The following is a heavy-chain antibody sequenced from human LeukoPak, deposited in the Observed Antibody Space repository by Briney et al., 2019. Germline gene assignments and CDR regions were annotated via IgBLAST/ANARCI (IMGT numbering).Heavy chain of an antibody. D-gene: IGHD6-13*01. CDR3: ARGQPGVAAAGNLDY. Sequence: GGSLRLSCAASGFAFSAYWMNWVRQAPGKGLVWVSRINSGGSATTYADSVKGRFTISRDNAKNTLYLQMNSLRAEDTAVYYCARGQPGVAAAGNLDYWGQGTLVTVSS. V-gene: IGHV3-74*01. CDR2: INSGGSAT. J-gene: IGHJ4*02. CDR1: GFAFSAYW.